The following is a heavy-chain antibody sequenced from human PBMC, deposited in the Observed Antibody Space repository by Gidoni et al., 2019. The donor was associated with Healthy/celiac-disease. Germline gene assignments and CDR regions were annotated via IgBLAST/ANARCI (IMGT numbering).Heavy chain of an antibody. CDR3: ARDTATVTTHFQH. V-gene: IGHV3-30-3*01. Sequence: QVQLVESGGGVVQPGRSLRLSCAASGFTFSSYAMHWVRQAPGKGLEWVAVISYDGSNKYYADSVKGRFTISRDNSKNTLYLQMNSLRAEDTAVYYCARDTATVTTHFQHWGQGTLVTVSS. CDR2: ISYDGSNK. D-gene: IGHD4-17*01. CDR1: GFTFSSYA. J-gene: IGHJ1*01.